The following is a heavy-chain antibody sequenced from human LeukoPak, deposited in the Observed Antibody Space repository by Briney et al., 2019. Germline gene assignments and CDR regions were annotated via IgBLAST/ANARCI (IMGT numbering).Heavy chain of an antibody. V-gene: IGHV3-74*01. Sequence: GGSLRLSCAASGFTFSGYWMHWVRQAPGKGLVWVSRINSDGSSTSYADSVKGRFTISRDNAKNTLYLQMNSLRAEDTAVYYCARPGSSRTIDYWGQGTLVTVSS. CDR1: GFTFSGYW. J-gene: IGHJ4*02. CDR2: INSDGSST. D-gene: IGHD1-26*01. CDR3: ARPGSSRTIDY.